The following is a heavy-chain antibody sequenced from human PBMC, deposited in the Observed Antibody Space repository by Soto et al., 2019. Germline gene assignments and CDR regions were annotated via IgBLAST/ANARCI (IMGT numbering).Heavy chain of an antibody. Sequence: SETLSLTCTVSGGSISSYYWSWIRQPPGKGLEWIGYIYYSGSTNYNPSLKSRVTISVDTSKNQFSLKLSSVTAADTAVYYCASGPRTIFGVVTIPNNWYFDLWGRGTLVTVSS. CDR2: IYYSGST. CDR3: ASGPRTIFGVVTIPNNWYFDL. V-gene: IGHV4-59*08. J-gene: IGHJ2*01. CDR1: GGSISSYY. D-gene: IGHD3-3*01.